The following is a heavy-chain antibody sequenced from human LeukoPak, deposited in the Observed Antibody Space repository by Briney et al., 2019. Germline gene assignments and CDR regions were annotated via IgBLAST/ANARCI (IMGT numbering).Heavy chain of an antibody. CDR3: ARSNGLRYFDR. V-gene: IGHV3-48*03. D-gene: IGHD4-11*01. Sequence: PGGSLRLSCAASGFTFSTYAMNWIRQAPGKGLEWVAYFGSTGTIHYADSMRGRFTISRDNAEMSLFPQMNSLRVDDTAVYYCARSNGLRYFDRWGQGTLVTVSS. CDR1: GFTFSTYA. CDR2: FGSTGTI. J-gene: IGHJ4*02.